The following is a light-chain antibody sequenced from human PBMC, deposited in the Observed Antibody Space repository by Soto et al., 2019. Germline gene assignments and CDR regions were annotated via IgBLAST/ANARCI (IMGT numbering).Light chain of an antibody. CDR1: QSVSSN. V-gene: IGKV3-15*01. CDR2: GAS. J-gene: IGKJ1*01. CDR3: QQYNNWPPWT. Sequence: EMVITQSPATLSVSPGERATLSCRASQSVSSNLACYQQKPGQAPSLIIYGASTRATGIPARFSGSGSGTEFTLTIRSLQSEDFAVYYCQQYNNWPPWTFGQGTKVDI.